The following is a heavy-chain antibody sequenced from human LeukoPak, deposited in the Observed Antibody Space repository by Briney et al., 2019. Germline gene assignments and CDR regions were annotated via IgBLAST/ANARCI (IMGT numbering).Heavy chain of an antibody. D-gene: IGHD3-22*01. CDR2: ISAYNGNT. CDR3: ARDLGWRDSSGSSDY. J-gene: IGHJ4*02. Sequence: ASVKVSCKASGYTFTSYGIRWVRQAPGQGLEWMGWISAYNGNTNYAQKLQGRVTMTTDTSTSTAYMELRSLRSDDTAVYYCARDLGWRDSSGSSDYWGQGTLVTVSS. V-gene: IGHV1-18*01. CDR1: GYTFTSYG.